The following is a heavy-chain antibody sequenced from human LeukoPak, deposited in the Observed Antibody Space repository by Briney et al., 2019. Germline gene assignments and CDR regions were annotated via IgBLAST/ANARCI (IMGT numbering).Heavy chain of an antibody. CDR2: ISWNSGSI. CDR1: GFTFDDYA. J-gene: IGHJ4*02. D-gene: IGHD6-13*01. V-gene: IGHV3-9*01. CDR3: ASTIGSAGTQY. Sequence: GGSLRLSCAASGFTFDDYAMHWVWQTPGKGLEWVSGISWNSGSIGYADSVKGRFTISRDNAKNSLYLQMDSLRAEDTALYYCASTIGSAGTQYWGQGTLVTVSS.